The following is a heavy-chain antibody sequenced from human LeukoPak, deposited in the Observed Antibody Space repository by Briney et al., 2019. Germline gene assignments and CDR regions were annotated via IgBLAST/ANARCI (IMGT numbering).Heavy chain of an antibody. CDR2: ISSSGTTI. Sequence: PGGSLRLSCAASGFTFSNYEMNWVRQAPGKGLEWVSYISSSGTTIYYADSVEGRFTISRDNAKNSLSLQMNSLKVEDTAVYYCARDHNGPYTFDYWGQGTLVTVSS. D-gene: IGHD2-2*02. V-gene: IGHV3-48*03. J-gene: IGHJ4*02. CDR3: ARDHNGPYTFDY. CDR1: GFTFSNYE.